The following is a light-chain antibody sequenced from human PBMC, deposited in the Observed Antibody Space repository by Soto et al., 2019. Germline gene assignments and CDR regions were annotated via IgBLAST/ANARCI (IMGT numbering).Light chain of an antibody. V-gene: IGLV2-18*01. CDR2: EVS. J-gene: IGLJ1*01. CDR3: SLYTSTSTWV. Sequence: LPPAVCGSSGQSFTISCTGTISDVGSYNRVSWYQQPPGTAPKLMIYEVSNRPSGVPDRFSGPKSGNTASLTISGLQAEDEADYYCSLYTSTSTWVFGTGTKVT. CDR1: ISDVGSYNR.